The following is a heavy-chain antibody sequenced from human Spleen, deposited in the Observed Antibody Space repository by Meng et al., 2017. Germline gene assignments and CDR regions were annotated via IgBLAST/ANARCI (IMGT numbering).Heavy chain of an antibody. V-gene: IGHV2-70*20. D-gene: IGHD3-10*01. CDR1: GFSLKPNGMS. J-gene: IGHJ4*02. Sequence: SGPTLVKPTQTLKLTCTFSGFSLKPNGMSVSWVRQPPGKALEWLALIDRDDDILYNKGLRTRLTISKDTSKNQVVLTMTNMDPVDTARYFCARTTTYGYFDSWGQGTLVTVSS. CDR2: IDRDDDI. CDR3: ARTTTYGYFDS.